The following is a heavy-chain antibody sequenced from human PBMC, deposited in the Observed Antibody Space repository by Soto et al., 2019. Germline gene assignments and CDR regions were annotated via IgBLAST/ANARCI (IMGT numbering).Heavy chain of an antibody. J-gene: IGHJ6*02. CDR2: NIPIFGTA. D-gene: IGHD6-19*01. CDR1: VSTLSGYA. V-gene: IGHV1-69*06. CDR3: ARGTVAGKLGSFDYYYYGMDV. Sequence: SGNVSCKSCVSTLSGYAISNDRQAPGQGLELRGGNIPIFGTANYAEKFQGRVTITADKSTSTAYMELSSLRSEDTAVYYCARGTVAGKLGSFDYYYYGMDVWGQGTTVTVSS.